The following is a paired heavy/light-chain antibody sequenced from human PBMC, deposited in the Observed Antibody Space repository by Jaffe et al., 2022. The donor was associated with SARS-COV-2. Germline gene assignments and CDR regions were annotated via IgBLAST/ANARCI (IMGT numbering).Heavy chain of an antibody. V-gene: IGHV6-1*01. CDR3: ARGYDDSRDSLYHGMDV. J-gene: IGHJ6*02. CDR1: GDSVSSSSAA. Sequence: QIQLQQSGPGLVKASQTLSVTCAISGDSVSSSSAAWNWIRQSPSGGLEWLGRAFYRSRWYNEYAESVKSRVNIKPDTSKNQVSLQLNSVTAEDTAVYYCARGYDDSRDSLYHGMDVWGQGTTVTVSS. CDR2: AFYRSRWYN. D-gene: IGHD3-22*01.
Light chain of an antibody. CDR1: QSLVHRNGYNY. J-gene: IGKJ3*01. CDR2: LGS. CDR3: MEALQTPFT. V-gene: IGKV2-28*01. Sequence: DIVMTQSPLSLPVTPGEPASISCRSSQSLVHRNGYNYLDWYLQKPGQSPQLLIYLGSNRASGVPDRFSGSISGTDFTLKISRVEAEDVGVYFCMEALQTPFTFGPGTKVDIK.